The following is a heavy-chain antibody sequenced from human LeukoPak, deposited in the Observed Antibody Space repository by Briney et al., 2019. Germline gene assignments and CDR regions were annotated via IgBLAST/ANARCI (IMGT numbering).Heavy chain of an antibody. V-gene: IGHV3-30*02. Sequence: PGGSLRLSCAASGFSFSSYGMHWVRQAPGKGLEWVAFIRYDGSNKYYADSVKGRFTISRDNSKNTLYLQMNSLRGEDTAVYHCAKDLSDYGGLRPYFDYWGQGTLSPSPQ. CDR1: GFSFSSYG. D-gene: IGHD4-23*01. CDR2: IRYDGSNK. CDR3: AKDLSDYGGLRPYFDY. J-gene: IGHJ4*02.